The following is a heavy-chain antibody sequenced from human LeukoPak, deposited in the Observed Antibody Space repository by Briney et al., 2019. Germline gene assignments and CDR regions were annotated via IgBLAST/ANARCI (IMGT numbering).Heavy chain of an antibody. CDR1: GFTFDDHA. CDR2: ISWNSGSI. CDR3: TKSSGSYYNAHSFDY. J-gene: IGHJ4*02. Sequence: GRSLRLSCAASGFTFDDHAMHWVRQAPGKGLEWVSGISWNSGSIGYADSVKGRFTISRDNAKNSLYLQMNSLRAEDTAFYYCTKSSGSYYNAHSFDYWGQGTLVTVSS. D-gene: IGHD3-10*01. V-gene: IGHV3-9*01.